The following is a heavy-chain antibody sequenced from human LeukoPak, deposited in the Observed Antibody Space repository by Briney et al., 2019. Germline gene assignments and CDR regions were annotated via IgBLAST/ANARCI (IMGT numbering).Heavy chain of an antibody. V-gene: IGHV4-59*08. CDR2: IYYSGST. D-gene: IGHD3-22*01. Sequence: SETLSLTCTVSGGSISSYYWSWIRQPPGKGLEWIGYIYYSGSTNYNPSLKSRVTIPVDTSKNQFSLKLSSVTAADTAVYYRARQTRNYYDSSALGFDCWGQGTLVTVSS. J-gene: IGHJ4*02. CDR3: ARQTRNYYDSSALGFDC. CDR1: GGSISSYY.